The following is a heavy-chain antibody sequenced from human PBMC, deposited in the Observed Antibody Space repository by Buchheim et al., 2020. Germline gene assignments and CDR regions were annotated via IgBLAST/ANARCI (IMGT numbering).Heavy chain of an antibody. CDR2: ISGNSSHT. J-gene: IGHJ5*02. CDR3: ARTWFGDFLPLDH. V-gene: IGHV3-11*03. CDR1: TFTLSDSY. D-gene: IGHD3-10*01. Sequence: QVQLKESGGDLVKPGGSLRLSCSASTFTLSDSYMSWIRQARGKGLEWLSYISGNSSHTEYADSEKGRFTISRDNPKNALYLQMNSLRPEDTAVYYCARTWFGDFLPLDHWGQGTL.